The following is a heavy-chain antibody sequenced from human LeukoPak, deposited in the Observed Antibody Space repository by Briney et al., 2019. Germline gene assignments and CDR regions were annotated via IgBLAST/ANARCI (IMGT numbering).Heavy chain of an antibody. J-gene: IGHJ5*02. D-gene: IGHD3-9*01. V-gene: IGHV3-11*01. CDR1: GFTFSDYY. CDR3: ARGVDILTGYSAPHNWFDP. Sequence: PGGSLRLSCAASGFTFSDYYMSWIRQAPGKGLEWVSYISSSGSTIYYADSVKGRFTISRDNAKNSLYLQMNSLRAEDTAVYYRARGVDILTGYSAPHNWFDPWGQGTLVTVSS. CDR2: ISSSGSTI.